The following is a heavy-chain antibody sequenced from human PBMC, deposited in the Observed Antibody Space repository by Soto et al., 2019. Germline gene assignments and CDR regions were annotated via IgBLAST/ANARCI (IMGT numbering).Heavy chain of an antibody. V-gene: IGHV5-51*01. CDR2: IYPGDSDT. CDR1: GYSFTSYW. D-gene: IGHD2-21*02. Sequence: GESLKLSCKGSGYSFTSYWIGWVRQMPGKGLEWMGIIYPGDSDTRYSPSFQGQVTISADKSISTAYLQWSSLKASDTAMYYCASSPYCGGDCYSGFDYWGQGTLVTVSS. J-gene: IGHJ4*02. CDR3: ASSPYCGGDCYSGFDY.